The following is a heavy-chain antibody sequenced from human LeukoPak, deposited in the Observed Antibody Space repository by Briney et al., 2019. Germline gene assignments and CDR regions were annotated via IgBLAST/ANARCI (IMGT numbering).Heavy chain of an antibody. J-gene: IGHJ4*02. V-gene: IGHV4-39*01. CDR1: GGSISSSSYY. D-gene: IGHD3-16*02. Sequence: SETLSLTCTVSGGSISSSSYYWGWIRQPPGKGLEWIGSIYYSGSTYYNPSLKSRVTISVDTSKNQFSLKLSSVTAADTAVYYCARAAGSRRYDYVWGSYRSPLDYWGQGTLVTVSS. CDR2: IYYSGST. CDR3: ARAAGSRRYDYVWGSYRSPLDY.